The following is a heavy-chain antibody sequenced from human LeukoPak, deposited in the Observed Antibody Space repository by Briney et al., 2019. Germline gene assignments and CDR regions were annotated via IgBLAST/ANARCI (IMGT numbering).Heavy chain of an antibody. J-gene: IGHJ4*02. V-gene: IGHV3-23*01. CDR1: GFTFTNYA. CDR2: ISDTYGTT. D-gene: IGHD3-16*02. CDR3: VRHDSFIPF. Sequence: PGGSLRLSCAASGFTFTNYAMTWVRQAPGKGLEWVSSISDTYGTTYYTDSVKGRCTISRDNSKNTVYLQLNNLRAEDPAIYFCVRHDSFIPFWGQGTLVTVSS.